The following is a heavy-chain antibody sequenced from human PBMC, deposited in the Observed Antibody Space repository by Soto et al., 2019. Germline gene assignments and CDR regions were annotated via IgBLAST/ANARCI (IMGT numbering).Heavy chain of an antibody. CDR1: GYTFTSYY. V-gene: IGHV1-46*01. D-gene: IGHD3-9*01. CDR3: ARDGPQNYDILTGYGIGWFDP. Sequence: GASVKVSCKASGYTFTSYYMHRVRQAPGQGLEWMGIINPSGGSTSYAQKFQGRVTMTRDTSTSTVYMELSSLRSEDTAVYYCARDGPQNYDILTGYGIGWFDPWGQGTLVTVSS. CDR2: INPSGGST. J-gene: IGHJ5*02.